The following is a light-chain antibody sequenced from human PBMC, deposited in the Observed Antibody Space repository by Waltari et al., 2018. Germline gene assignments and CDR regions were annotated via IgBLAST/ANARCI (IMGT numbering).Light chain of an antibody. CDR3: SSYTGTSTPYV. CDR1: SSDVGTYNY. J-gene: IGLJ1*01. CDR2: EVS. V-gene: IGLV2-14*01. Sequence: QSALTQPASVSGSPGQSITISCTGASSDVGTYNYVSWYQHHPGKAPKLMIYEVSKRPSGVSNRFSGSKSGNTASLTISGLQAEDEADYYCSSYTGTSTPYVFGTGTKLTVL.